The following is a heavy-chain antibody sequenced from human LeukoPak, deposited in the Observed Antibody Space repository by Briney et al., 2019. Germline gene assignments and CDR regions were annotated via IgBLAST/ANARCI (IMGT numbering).Heavy chain of an antibody. J-gene: IGHJ4*02. CDR1: GGSFSGYY. CDR3: ARDSLYSSGWYTDY. CDR2: INHSGST. D-gene: IGHD6-19*01. Sequence: SETLSLTCAVYGGSFSGYYWSWIRQPPGKGLEWIGEINHSGSTNYNPSLKSRVTISVDTSKNQFSLKLSSVTAADTAVYYCARDSLYSSGWYTDYWGQGTLVTVSS. V-gene: IGHV4-34*01.